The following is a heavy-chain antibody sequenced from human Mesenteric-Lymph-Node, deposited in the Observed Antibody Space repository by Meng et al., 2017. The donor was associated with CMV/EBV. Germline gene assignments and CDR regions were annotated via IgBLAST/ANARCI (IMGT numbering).Heavy chain of an antibody. D-gene: IGHD3-3*01. CDR1: GGSISSGGYY. CDR2: IYYSGST. V-gene: IGHV4-31*03. Sequence: SETLSLTCTVSGGSISSGGYYWSWIRQHPGKGLEWIGYIYYSGSTYYNPSLKSRVTISVDTSKNQFSLKLSSVTAADTAVYYCARDRFLEWNYYYYGMDVWGQGTTVTVSS. CDR3: ARDRFLEWNYYYYGMDV. J-gene: IGHJ6*02.